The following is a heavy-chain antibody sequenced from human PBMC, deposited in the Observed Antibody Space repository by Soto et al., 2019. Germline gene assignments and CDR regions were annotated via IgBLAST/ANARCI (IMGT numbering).Heavy chain of an antibody. CDR1: GFTFSGSA. D-gene: IGHD6-13*01. CDR3: TRHEGASSSWYVY. V-gene: IGHV3-73*01. Sequence: GGSLRLSCAASGFTFSGSAMHWVRQASGKGLEWVGRIRSKANSYATAYAASVKGRFTISRDDSKNTAYLQMNSLKTEDTAVYYCTRHEGASSSWYVYWGQGTLVTVSS. CDR2: IRSKANSYAT. J-gene: IGHJ4*02.